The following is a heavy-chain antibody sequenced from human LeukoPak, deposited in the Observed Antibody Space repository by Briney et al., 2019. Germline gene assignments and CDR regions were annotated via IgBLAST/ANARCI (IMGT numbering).Heavy chain of an antibody. CDR2: IYYSGST. J-gene: IGHJ4*02. CDR3: ARRPSGWYSAKFDY. CDR1: GGSISSSSYY. D-gene: IGHD6-19*01. Sequence: SETLSLTCTVSGGSISSSSYYWGWIRQPPGKGLEWIGSIYYSGSTYYNPSPKSRVTISVDTSKNQFSLKLSSVTAADTAVYYCARRPSGWYSAKFDYWGQGTLVTVSS. V-gene: IGHV4-39*01.